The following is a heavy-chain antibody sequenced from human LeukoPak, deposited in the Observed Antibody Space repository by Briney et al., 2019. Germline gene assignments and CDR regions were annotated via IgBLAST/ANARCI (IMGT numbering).Heavy chain of an antibody. Sequence: GGSLRLSCAASGFTFSSYAMSWVRQTPGKGLEWVSGISGSGGTTDYADSVKGRFTISRDSSKNTLYLQMNSLRAEDTAVYYCAKGTGYGSGPYFDYWGQGTLVTVSS. CDR3: AKGTGYGSGPYFDY. CDR2: ISGSGGTT. V-gene: IGHV3-23*01. D-gene: IGHD3-10*01. CDR1: GFTFSSYA. J-gene: IGHJ4*02.